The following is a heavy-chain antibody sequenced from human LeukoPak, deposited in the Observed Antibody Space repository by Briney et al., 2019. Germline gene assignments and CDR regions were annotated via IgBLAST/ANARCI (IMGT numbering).Heavy chain of an antibody. V-gene: IGHV4-4*07. J-gene: IGHJ3*02. Sequence: SETLSLTCTVSGGSISSYYWSWIRQPAGKGLEWIGRIYTSGSNNYNPSLKSLVTISVDTSKNQFSLKLSSVTAADTAVYYCARLIGYDSSGYYSNAFYIWGQGTMVTVSS. D-gene: IGHD3-22*01. CDR3: ARLIGYDSSGYYSNAFYI. CDR1: GGSISSYY. CDR2: IYTSGSN.